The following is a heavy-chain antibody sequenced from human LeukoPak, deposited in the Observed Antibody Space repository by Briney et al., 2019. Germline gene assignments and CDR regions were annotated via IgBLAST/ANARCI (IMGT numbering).Heavy chain of an antibody. CDR3: TKVPGNYYGSNSRTYYYYYMDV. Sequence: GGSLRLSCAASGFTLKDYAMHSVRQAPGKGLEWVSGISGNSDTITYADSVKGRFTISRDSAENSLYLQMDSLRVEDTALYYCTKVPGNYYGSNSRTYYYYYMDVWGKGTTVTVSS. J-gene: IGHJ6*03. V-gene: IGHV3-9*01. CDR2: ISGNSDTI. CDR1: GFTLKDYA. D-gene: IGHD3-10*01.